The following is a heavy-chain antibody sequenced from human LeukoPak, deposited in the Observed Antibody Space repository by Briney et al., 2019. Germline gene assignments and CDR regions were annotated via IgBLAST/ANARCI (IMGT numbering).Heavy chain of an antibody. CDR2: VYYSGST. Sequence: SETLSLTCTVSGGSISSDHWNWIRQPPGKGLEWIGCVYYSGSTYYNPSLKSRVTISVDMSKSQFSLRLTSVTAADTAVYYCARKNDFDIWGQGTLVTVSS. V-gene: IGHV4-59*01. CDR1: GGSISSDH. CDR3: ARKNDFDI. D-gene: IGHD2/OR15-2a*01. J-gene: IGHJ3*02.